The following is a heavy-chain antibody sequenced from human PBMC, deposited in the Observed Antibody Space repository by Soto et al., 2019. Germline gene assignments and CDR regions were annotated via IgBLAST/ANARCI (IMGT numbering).Heavy chain of an antibody. CDR3: AKSPYDFWSGYFDY. D-gene: IGHD3-3*01. J-gene: IGHJ4*02. CDR2: IYYSGST. V-gene: IGHV4-39*01. Sequence: SETLSLTCTVSGGSISSSSYYWGWIRQPPGKGLERIGSIYYSGSTYYNPSLKSRFTISVDTSKNQFSLKLSSVTAADTAVYYCAKSPYDFWSGYFDYWGQGTLVTVSS. CDR1: GGSISSSSYY.